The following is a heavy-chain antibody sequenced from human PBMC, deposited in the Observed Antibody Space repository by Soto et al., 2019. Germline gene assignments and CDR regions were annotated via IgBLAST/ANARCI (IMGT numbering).Heavy chain of an antibody. J-gene: IGHJ6*02. CDR3: ARDPAIYSGKFDYGLDV. CDR2: IGTRGRTI. CDR1: GFTFSNYE. Sequence: GGSLRLSCAASGFTFSNYEMSWVRQAPGKGLEWVSYIGTRGRTIYYADSVKGRFTISRDNAKNSLYLQMNSLRAEDTAVYYCARDPAIYSGKFDYGLDVWGQGTTVTVSS. V-gene: IGHV3-48*03. D-gene: IGHD4-4*01.